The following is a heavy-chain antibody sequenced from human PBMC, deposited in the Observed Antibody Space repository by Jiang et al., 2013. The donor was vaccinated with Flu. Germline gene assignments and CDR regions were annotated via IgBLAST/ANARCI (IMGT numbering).Heavy chain of an antibody. J-gene: IGHJ4*02. D-gene: IGHD3-3*01. V-gene: IGHV4-4*02. CDR1: GGSISSSNW. Sequence: GSGLVKPSGTLSLTCAVSGGSISSSNWWSWVRQPPGKGLEWIGEIYHSGSTNYNPSLKSRVTISVDKSKNQFSLKLSSVTAADTAVYYCARASITYFLEWLLTGPFDYWGQGTLVTVSS. CDR2: IYHSGST. CDR3: ARASITYFLEWLLTGPFDY.